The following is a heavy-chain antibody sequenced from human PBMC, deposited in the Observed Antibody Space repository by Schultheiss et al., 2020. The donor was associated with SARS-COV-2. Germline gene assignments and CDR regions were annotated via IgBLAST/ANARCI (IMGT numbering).Heavy chain of an antibody. CDR2: ISWNSGSI. CDR3: ARSQEEYYGSGSYYRYYYGMDV. V-gene: IGHV3-9*01. D-gene: IGHD3-10*01. J-gene: IGHJ6*02. CDR1: GFTFDDYA. Sequence: SLKISCAASGFTFDDYAMHWVRQAPGKGLEWVSGISWNSGSIGYADSVKGRFTISRDNAKNSLYLQMNSLRAEDTAVYYCARSQEEYYGSGSYYRYYYGMDVWGQGTTVTVSS.